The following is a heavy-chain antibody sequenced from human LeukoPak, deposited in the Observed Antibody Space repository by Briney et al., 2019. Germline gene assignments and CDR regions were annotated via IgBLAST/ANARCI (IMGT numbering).Heavy chain of an antibody. CDR2: FDPEDGET. CDR3: ATYSRGMTTVTPYYFDY. Sequence: ASVKVSCKVSGYTLTELSMHWVRQAPGKGLEWMGGFDPEDGETIYAQKFQGRVTMTEGTSTDTAYMELSSLRSEDTAVYYCATYSRGMTTVTPYYFDYWGQGTLVTVSS. D-gene: IGHD4-17*01. V-gene: IGHV1-24*01. J-gene: IGHJ4*02. CDR1: GYTLTELS.